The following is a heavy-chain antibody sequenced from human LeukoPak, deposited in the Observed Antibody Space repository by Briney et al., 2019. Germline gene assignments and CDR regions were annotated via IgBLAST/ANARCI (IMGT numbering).Heavy chain of an antibody. CDR2: IYYSGST. V-gene: IGHV4-39*01. Sequence: SETLSLTCTVSGASISTSSSYWGWIRQPPAKGLEWIGSIYYSGSTYYNPSLKSRVTISVDTSKNQFSRKLSSVTAADTAVYYCARAPISLPHCSSTSCYSPYFDYWGQGTLVTVSS. CDR3: ARAPISLPHCSSTSCYSPYFDY. D-gene: IGHD2-2*01. CDR1: GASISTSSSY. J-gene: IGHJ4*02.